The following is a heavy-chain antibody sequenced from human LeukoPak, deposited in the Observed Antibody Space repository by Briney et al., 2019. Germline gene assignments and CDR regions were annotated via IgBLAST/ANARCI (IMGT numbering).Heavy chain of an antibody. Sequence: GGSLRLSCAASGFTFSSYGMHWVRQAPGKGLEWVPFIRYDGSNKYYADSVKGRFTISRDNSKNTLYLQMNSLRAEDTAVYYCAKDQVVDYYYMDVWGKGTTVTVSS. V-gene: IGHV3-30*02. CDR1: GFTFSSYG. CDR3: AKDQVVDYYYMDV. CDR2: IRYDGSNK. J-gene: IGHJ6*03. D-gene: IGHD2-15*01.